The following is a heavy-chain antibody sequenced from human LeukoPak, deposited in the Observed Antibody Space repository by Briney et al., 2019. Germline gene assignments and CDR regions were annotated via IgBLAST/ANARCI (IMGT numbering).Heavy chain of an antibody. CDR2: INTDGRTT. J-gene: IGHJ6*02. CDR1: GFTFNNYW. Sequence: PGGSLRLSCAASGFTFNNYWIHWVRQAPGKGLVWVSRINTDGRTTTYADSVKGRFTISRDNAKNSLYLQMNSLRAEDTALYYCAKESGGNPLYYYYGMDVWGQGTTVTVSS. D-gene: IGHD4-23*01. CDR3: AKESGGNPLYYYYGMDV. V-gene: IGHV3-74*01.